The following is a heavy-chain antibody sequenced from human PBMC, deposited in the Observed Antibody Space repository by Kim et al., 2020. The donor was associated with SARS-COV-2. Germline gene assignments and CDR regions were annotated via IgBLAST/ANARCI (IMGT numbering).Heavy chain of an antibody. CDR3: SGSGVWYRLEY. V-gene: IGHV4-4*02. D-gene: IGHD6-19*01. Sequence: SETLSLTCAVSGVSITSATWWTWVRQPPGKGLEWIGEMFHSGTTNYNPSLKSRVTISVDKSKNHFSLSLNSVAAADTAAYYCSGSGVWYRLEYWGQGTLAAVSS. J-gene: IGHJ4*02. CDR2: MFHSGTT. CDR1: GVSITSATW.